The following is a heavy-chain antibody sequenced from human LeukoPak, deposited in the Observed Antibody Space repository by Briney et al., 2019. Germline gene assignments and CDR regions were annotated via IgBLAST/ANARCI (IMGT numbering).Heavy chain of an antibody. CDR3: ARMRGSWGGDY. CDR2: INHSGST. Sequence: PSETLSLTCGVYGGSFSGYYWTWLRQPSGKGLEWIGEINHSGSTTYNPSLKSRVTISVDTSKNQFSLRLSSVTAADTAVYYCARMRGSWGGDYWGQGTLVTVSS. J-gene: IGHJ4*02. CDR1: GGSFSGYY. V-gene: IGHV4-34*01. D-gene: IGHD1-26*01.